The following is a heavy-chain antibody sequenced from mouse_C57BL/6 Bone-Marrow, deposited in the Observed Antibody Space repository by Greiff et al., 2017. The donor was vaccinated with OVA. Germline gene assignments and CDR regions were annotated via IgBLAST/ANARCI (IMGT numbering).Heavy chain of an antibody. J-gene: IGHJ3*01. D-gene: IGHD2-4*01. CDR3: ARVGYDYDRAWFAY. V-gene: IGHV1-53*01. CDR1: GYTFTSYW. CDR2: INPSNGGT. Sequence: QVQLQQSGTELVKPGASVKLSCKASGYTFTSYWMHWVKQRPGQGLEWIGNINPSNGGTNYNEKFKSKATLTVDKSSSTAYMQLSSLTSEDSAVYYCARVGYDYDRAWFAYWGQGTLVTVSA.